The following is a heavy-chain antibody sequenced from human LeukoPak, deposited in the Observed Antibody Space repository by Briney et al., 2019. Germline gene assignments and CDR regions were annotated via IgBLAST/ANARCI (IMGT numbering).Heavy chain of an antibody. V-gene: IGHV4-59*01. J-gene: IGHJ4*02. CDR3: ARRSDRSDY. CDR1: GGSISSYY. Sequence: PSETLSLTCTVSGGSISSYYWSWIRQPPGKGPEWIGYIYYSGSTNYNPSLKSRVTISVDTSKNKFSLKLSSVTAADTAVYYCARRSDRSDYWGQGTLVTVSS. CDR2: IYYSGST.